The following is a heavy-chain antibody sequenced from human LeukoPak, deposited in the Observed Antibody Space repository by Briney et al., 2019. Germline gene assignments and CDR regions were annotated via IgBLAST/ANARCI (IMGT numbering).Heavy chain of an antibody. D-gene: IGHD3-22*01. J-gene: IGHJ5*02. CDR3: ARVGSGYYIDWFDP. Sequence: PGGSLRLSCAASGFTFSSYEMNWVRQAPGKGLEWVSYISSSGSTIYYADSVKGRFTISRDNAKNSLYLQMNSLRAEDTAVYYCARVGSGYYIDWFDPWGQGTLVTVSS. V-gene: IGHV3-48*03. CDR1: GFTFSSYE. CDR2: ISSSGSTI.